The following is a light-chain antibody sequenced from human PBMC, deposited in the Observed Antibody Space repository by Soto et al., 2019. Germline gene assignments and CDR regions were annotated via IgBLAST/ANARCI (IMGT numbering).Light chain of an antibody. CDR2: EVF. J-gene: IGKJ1*01. V-gene: IGKV3-20*01. CDR3: QQYGTSPWK. Sequence: DIVLTQSPGTLSLSPAERATLSCRARQSFSNSYLAWYQQKPGQAPRLLIYEVFSRASGIPDRFSGSGSGTDFTLTISRLEPEDFAVYYCQQYGTSPWKFGQGTTVDIK. CDR1: QSFSNSY.